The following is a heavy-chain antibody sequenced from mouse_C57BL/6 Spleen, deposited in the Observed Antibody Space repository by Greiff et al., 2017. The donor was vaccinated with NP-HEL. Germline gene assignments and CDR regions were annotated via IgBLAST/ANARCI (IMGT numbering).Heavy chain of an antibody. CDR2: IRLKSDNYAT. CDR1: GFTFSNYW. D-gene: IGHD4-1*01. Sequence: EVQLQQSGGGLVQPGGSMKLSCVASGFTFSNYWMNWVRQSPEKGLEWVAQIRLKSDNYATHYAESVKGRFTISRDDSKRSVYLQMNNLSAEDTRIYYCTATGDDMDYWGQGTSVTVSS. V-gene: IGHV6-3*01. CDR3: TATGDDMDY. J-gene: IGHJ4*01.